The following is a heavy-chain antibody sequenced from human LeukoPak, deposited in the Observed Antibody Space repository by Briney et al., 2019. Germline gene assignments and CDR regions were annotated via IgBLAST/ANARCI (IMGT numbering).Heavy chain of an antibody. CDR3: ARDRYGDFDY. CDR1: GGTFSSYA. J-gene: IGHJ4*02. V-gene: IGHV1-69*05. CDR2: IIPIFGTA. D-gene: IGHD4-17*01. Sequence: SVKVSCKASGGTFSSYAISWVRQAPGQGLEWMGGIIPIFGTANYAQKFQGRVTITRDTSAATAYMELSDLTSEDTAVYYCARDRYGDFDYWGQGTLVTVSS.